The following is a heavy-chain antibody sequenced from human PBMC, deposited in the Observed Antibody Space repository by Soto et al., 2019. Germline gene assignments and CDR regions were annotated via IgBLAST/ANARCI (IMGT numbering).Heavy chain of an antibody. J-gene: IGHJ4*02. D-gene: IGHD3-22*01. CDR2: ISSNGGST. Sequence: GGSLRLSCSASGFTFSSYAMHWVRQAPGKGLEYVSAISSNGGSTYYADSVKGRFTISRDNSKNTLYLQMSSLRAEDTAVYYCVKDSDSSGYFKLPSPFDYWGQGTLVTVSS. CDR3: VKDSDSSGYFKLPSPFDY. V-gene: IGHV3-64D*08. CDR1: GFTFSSYA.